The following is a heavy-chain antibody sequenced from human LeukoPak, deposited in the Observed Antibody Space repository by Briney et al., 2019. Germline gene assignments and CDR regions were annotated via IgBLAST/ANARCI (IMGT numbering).Heavy chain of an antibody. CDR1: GFPFSDAW. CDR2: IKRKADGGTS. V-gene: IGHV3-15*01. J-gene: IGHJ4*02. Sequence: GGSLRLSCAASGFPFSDAWMSWVRQAPGKGLEWVGLIKRKADGGTSDYAAPVEGRFTIPRDDSKNTLYLQMNSLKTEDTAVYYCTSGRVDYWGQGTLVTVSS. CDR3: TSGRVDY.